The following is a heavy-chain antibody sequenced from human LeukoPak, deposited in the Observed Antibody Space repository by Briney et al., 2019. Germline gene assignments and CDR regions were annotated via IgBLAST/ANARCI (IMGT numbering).Heavy chain of an antibody. Sequence: GGSLRLSCAASGFTFSSYEINWVRQAPGKGLEWISYTSNSGRTVYYGDSVKGRFTVPRDNTKNSVYLLMNSLRVEDTAVFYCARNHFDLWGQGTLVTVSS. CDR3: ARNHFDL. CDR2: TSNSGRTV. V-gene: IGHV3-48*03. J-gene: IGHJ4*02. CDR1: GFTFSSYE.